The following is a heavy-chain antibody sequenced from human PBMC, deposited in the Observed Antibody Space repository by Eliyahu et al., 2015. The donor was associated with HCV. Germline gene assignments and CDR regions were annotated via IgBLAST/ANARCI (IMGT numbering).Heavy chain of an antibody. J-gene: IGHJ4*02. CDR2: IIPILGIA. D-gene: IGHD2-2*01. Sequence: QVQLVQSGAEVKKPGSSVKVSCKASGXTXSSYAISWVRQAPGQGLEWMGRIIPILGIANYAQKFQGRVTITADKSTSTAYMELSSLRSEDTAVYYCASCSIVVVPAALDYWGQGTLVTVSS. V-gene: IGHV1-69*04. CDR1: GXTXSSYA. CDR3: ASCSIVVVPAALDY.